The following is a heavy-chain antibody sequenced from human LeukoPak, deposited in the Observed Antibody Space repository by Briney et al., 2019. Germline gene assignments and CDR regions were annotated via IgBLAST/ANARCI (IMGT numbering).Heavy chain of an antibody. J-gene: IGHJ4*02. CDR1: GFTFSSYG. Sequence: GGSLRLSCAASGFTFSSYGMHWVRQAPGKGLEWAAVISYDGSNKYYADSVKGRFTISRDNSKNTLYLQMNSLRAEDTAVYYCAKTPDSSGWNHFDYWGQGTLVTVSS. V-gene: IGHV3-30*18. D-gene: IGHD6-19*01. CDR2: ISYDGSNK. CDR3: AKTPDSSGWNHFDY.